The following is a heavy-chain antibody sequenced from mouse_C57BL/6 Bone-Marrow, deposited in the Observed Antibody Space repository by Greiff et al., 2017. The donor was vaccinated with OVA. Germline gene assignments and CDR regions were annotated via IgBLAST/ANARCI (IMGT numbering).Heavy chain of an antibody. CDR2: IYPRSGNT. J-gene: IGHJ3*01. Sequence: VQGVESGAELARPGASVKLSCKASGYTFTSYGISWVKQRTGQGLEWIGEIYPRSGNTYYNEKFKGKATLTADKSSSTAYMELRSLTSEDSAVYFCARPPYYSNPWFAYWGQGTLVTVSA. CDR1: GYTFTSYG. CDR3: ARPPYYSNPWFAY. V-gene: IGHV1-81*01. D-gene: IGHD2-5*01.